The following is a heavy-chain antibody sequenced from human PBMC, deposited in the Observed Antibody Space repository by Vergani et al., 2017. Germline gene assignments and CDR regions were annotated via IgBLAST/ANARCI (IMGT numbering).Heavy chain of an antibody. V-gene: IGHV3-74*01. J-gene: IGHJ3*02. D-gene: IGHD1-26*01. CDR3: AKDRDKWELPSDAFDI. CDR1: GFTFSSYW. Sequence: EVQLVESGGGLVQPGGSLRLSCAASGFTFSSYWMHWVRQAPGKGLVWVSRINSDGSSTSYADSVKGRFTISRDNAKNTLYLQMNSLRAEDTALYYCAKDRDKWELPSDAFDIWGQGTMVTVSS. CDR2: INSDGSST.